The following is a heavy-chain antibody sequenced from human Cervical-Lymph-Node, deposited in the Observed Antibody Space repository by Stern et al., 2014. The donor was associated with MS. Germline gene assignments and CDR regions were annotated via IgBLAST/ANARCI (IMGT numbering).Heavy chain of an antibody. CDR2: IWYEGSNK. D-gene: IGHD6-13*01. CDR1: GFTFSSYG. Sequence: QVQLVQSGGGVVQPGRSLRLSCAASGFTFSSYGMHWVRQAPGKGLEWVGVIWYEGSNKYYADSVKGRFTISRDNSKNTLYLQMNSLRAEDTAVYYCARDRYSSSWYNYFDYWGQGTLVTVSS. V-gene: IGHV3-33*01. CDR3: ARDRYSSSWYNYFDY. J-gene: IGHJ4*02.